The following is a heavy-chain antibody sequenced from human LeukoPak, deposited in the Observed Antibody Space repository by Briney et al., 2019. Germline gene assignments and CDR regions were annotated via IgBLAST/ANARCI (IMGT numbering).Heavy chain of an antibody. D-gene: IGHD6-13*01. V-gene: IGHV1-2*02. Sequence: ASVKVSCKASGYTFTGYYMHWVRQAPGQGLEWMGWINPNSGGTNYAQKFQGRVTMTRDTSISTAYMELSRLRSDYTAVYYCARDLGVAAAGTGFDYWGQGTLVTVSS. CDR2: INPNSGGT. CDR1: GYTFTGYY. J-gene: IGHJ4*02. CDR3: ARDLGVAAAGTGFDY.